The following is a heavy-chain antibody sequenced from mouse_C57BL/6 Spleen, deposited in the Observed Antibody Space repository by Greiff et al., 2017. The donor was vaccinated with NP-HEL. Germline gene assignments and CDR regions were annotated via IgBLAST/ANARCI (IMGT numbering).Heavy chain of an antibody. CDR3: AREPRWYFDV. CDR2: IYPGSGNT. CDR1: GYTFTDYY. Sequence: QVQLQQSGAELVRPGASVKLSCKASGYTFTDYYINWVKQRPGQGLEWIARIYPGSGNTYYNEKFKGKATLTAEKSSSTAYMQLSSLTSEDSAVYFCAREPRWYFDVWGTGTTVTVSS. J-gene: IGHJ1*03. V-gene: IGHV1-76*01.